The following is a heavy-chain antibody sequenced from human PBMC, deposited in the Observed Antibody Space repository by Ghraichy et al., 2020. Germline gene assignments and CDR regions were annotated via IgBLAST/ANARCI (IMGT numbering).Heavy chain of an antibody. Sequence: SETLSLTCAVYGGSFSGYYWSWIRQPPGKGLEWIGEINHSGSTNYNPSLKSRVTISVDTSKNQFSLKLSSVTAADTAVYYCARGGVYCGSTSCYNWFDPWGQGTLVTVSS. CDR2: INHSGST. CDR3: ARGGVYCGSTSCYNWFDP. CDR1: GGSFSGYY. D-gene: IGHD2-2*01. V-gene: IGHV4-34*01. J-gene: IGHJ5*02.